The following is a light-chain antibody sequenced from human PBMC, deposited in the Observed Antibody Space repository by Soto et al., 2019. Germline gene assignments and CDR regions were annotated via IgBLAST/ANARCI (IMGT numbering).Light chain of an antibody. CDR3: CSYAGSPTYV. CDR2: DVS. Sequence: QSALTQPRSVSGSPGQSVTISCTGTSSDVGYYNYVSWYQQHPGKAPKVMIYDVSDRPSGVPDRFSGSKSSNTASLTISGLQADDEADYYCCSYAGSPTYVFGTGTKVTVL. V-gene: IGLV2-11*01. J-gene: IGLJ1*01. CDR1: SSDVGYYNY.